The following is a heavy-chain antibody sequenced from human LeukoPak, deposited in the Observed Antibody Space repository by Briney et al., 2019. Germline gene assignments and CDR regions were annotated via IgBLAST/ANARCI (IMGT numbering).Heavy chain of an antibody. J-gene: IGHJ5*02. Sequence: GASVKVSCKASGGTFSNYAINWVRQAPGQGLEWMGGIIPIFGTANYAQKFQGRVTITADESTSTAYMELSSLRSEDTAVYYCVQEGSRYGPDPWGQGTLVTVSS. D-gene: IGHD3-9*01. CDR1: GGTFSNYA. CDR3: VQEGSRYGPDP. CDR2: IIPIFGTA. V-gene: IGHV1-69*13.